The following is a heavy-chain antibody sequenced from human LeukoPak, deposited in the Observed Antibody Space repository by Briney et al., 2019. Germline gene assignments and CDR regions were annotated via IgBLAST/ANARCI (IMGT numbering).Heavy chain of an antibody. CDR2: ISDTGGRT. CDR1: GFTFTDSA. CDR3: AKGGQDFDFWRFDL. D-gene: IGHD3-3*01. V-gene: IGHV3-23*01. J-gene: IGHJ5*02. Sequence: PGGSLRLSCAASGFTFTDSAVSWVRHSPGEGLKWVSSISDTGGRTYYADSVKGRFTITRDNSRNTVSLQMNSLTAGDTARYYRAKGGQDFDFWRFDLWGQGILVIDSS.